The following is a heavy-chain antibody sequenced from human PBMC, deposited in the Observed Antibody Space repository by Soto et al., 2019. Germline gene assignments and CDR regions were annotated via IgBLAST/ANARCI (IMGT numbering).Heavy chain of an antibody. V-gene: IGHV1-2*04. D-gene: IGHD3-10*01. CDR2: INPKSGGT. CDR3: ARDYKRYFDI. Sequence: GASVKCSCKASGYSFTDYHTHWVRQAPGQGLEWLGRINPKSGGTSTAQKFQGWVTMTTDTSISTASMELTRLTSDDTAIYYCARDYKRYFDIWGQGTMVTVSS. CDR1: GYSFTDYH. J-gene: IGHJ3*02.